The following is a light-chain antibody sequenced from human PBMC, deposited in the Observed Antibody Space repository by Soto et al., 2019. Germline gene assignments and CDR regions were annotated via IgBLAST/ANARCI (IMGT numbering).Light chain of an antibody. CDR3: QQYASSLT. CDR1: QSVSSTF. Sequence: EIVLTQYPGSLSLSPGERATLSCRASQSVSSTFFAWYQQKPGQAPRLLIYGASSRATGIPDRFSRSGSATDFTLTISRLKPEDFAVYYWQQYASSLTFGQGTKVEIK. V-gene: IGKV3-20*01. CDR2: GAS. J-gene: IGKJ1*01.